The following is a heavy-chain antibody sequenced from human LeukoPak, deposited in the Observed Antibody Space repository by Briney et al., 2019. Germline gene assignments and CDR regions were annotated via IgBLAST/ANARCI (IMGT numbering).Heavy chain of an antibody. D-gene: IGHD6-6*01. Sequence: ASVKVSCKASGYTFTGYYIHWVRQAPGQGLEWMGCINPNSGDTNYAQKFQGRVTMTRDTSIGTAYMDLSSLTSDDTAVYYCARGYRGGGSSSTFDYWGQGTLVTVSS. V-gene: IGHV1-2*02. CDR1: GYTFTGYY. J-gene: IGHJ4*02. CDR3: ARGYRGGGSSSTFDY. CDR2: INPNSGDT.